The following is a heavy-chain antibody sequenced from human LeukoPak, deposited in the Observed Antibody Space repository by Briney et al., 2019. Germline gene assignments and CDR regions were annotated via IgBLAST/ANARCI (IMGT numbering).Heavy chain of an antibody. CDR3: ARVPTPYADFWSGYYAYFDY. V-gene: IGHV1-69*13. Sequence: ASVKVSCKASGYTFTSYYMHWVRQAPGQGLEWMGGIIPIFGTANYAQKFQGRVTITADESTSTAYMELSSLRSEDTAVYYCARVPTPYADFWSGYYAYFDYWGQGTLVTVSS. J-gene: IGHJ4*02. CDR2: IIPIFGTA. CDR1: GYTFTSYY. D-gene: IGHD3-3*01.